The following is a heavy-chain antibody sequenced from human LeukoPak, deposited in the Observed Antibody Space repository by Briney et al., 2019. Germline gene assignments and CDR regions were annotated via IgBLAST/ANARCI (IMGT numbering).Heavy chain of an antibody. J-gene: IGHJ4*02. D-gene: IGHD1-14*01. Sequence: GGSLRLSCAASGFTVITNDMTWVRQAPGKGLEWVSVLCDGNTKYADSVQGRFTISRDNPKNTLYLEMNSLSPDDTAVYYCARGVEPLAANTLAYWGQGTLVTVSS. V-gene: IGHV3-53*01. CDR3: ARGVEPLAANTLAY. CDR2: LCDGNT. CDR1: GFTVITND.